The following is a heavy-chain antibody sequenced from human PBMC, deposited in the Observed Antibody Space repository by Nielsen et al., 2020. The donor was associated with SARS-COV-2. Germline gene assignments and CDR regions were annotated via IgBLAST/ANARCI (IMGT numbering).Heavy chain of an antibody. V-gene: IGHV3-30*18. CDR1: GFTFNNFG. J-gene: IGHJ6*02. CDR2: ISYEGSKK. D-gene: IGHD3-16*01. Sequence: SLKISCAASGFTFNNFGFYWVRQAPGKGLEWVASISYEGSKKYYADSLTGRFTVSRDTSKNAVYLQMNSLSVEDTAVYHCAKRRAVFMLTFGGEGAMDVWGQGTTVSVSS. CDR3: AKRRAVFMLTFGGEGAMDV.